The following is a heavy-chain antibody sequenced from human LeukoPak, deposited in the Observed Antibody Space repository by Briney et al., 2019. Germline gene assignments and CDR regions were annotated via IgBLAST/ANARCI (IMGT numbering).Heavy chain of an antibody. J-gene: IGHJ4*02. V-gene: IGHV3-30*03. D-gene: IGHD2-15*01. Sequence: PGRSLRLSCAASGFSFGSYGMHWVRQAPGKGLEWVAVISHEGNSQDYGDSVKGRFTISRDNSRNMVYLQMNSLRTEDTAVYYCARVRCGGSCYSEYYFDYWAREPWSPSPQ. CDR3: ARVRCGGSCYSEYYFDY. CDR1: GFSFGSYG. CDR2: ISHEGNSQ.